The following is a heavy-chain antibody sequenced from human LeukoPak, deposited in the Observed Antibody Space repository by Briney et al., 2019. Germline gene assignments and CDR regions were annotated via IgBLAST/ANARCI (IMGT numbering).Heavy chain of an antibody. CDR2: IYYSGSS. CDR1: GGSISSSGYY. J-gene: IGHJ4*02. CDR3: ARVGVTADFDY. D-gene: IGHD1-26*01. V-gene: IGHV4-39*07. Sequence: PSETLSLTCTVSGGSISSSGYYWGWVRQPPGKELEWIGSIYYSGSSHYNPSLKSRVSMSRDMAKNQFSLNLSSVTAADTAVYYCARVGVTADFDYWGQGTLVTVSS.